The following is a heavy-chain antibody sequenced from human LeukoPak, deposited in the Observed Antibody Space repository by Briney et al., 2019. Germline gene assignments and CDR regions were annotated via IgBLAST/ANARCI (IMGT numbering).Heavy chain of an antibody. CDR1: GGSISSGGYY. V-gene: IGHV4-31*03. J-gene: IGHJ4*02. CDR3: ARVLRVSSSSSFDY. CDR2: IYYSGST. D-gene: IGHD6-13*01. Sequence: PSETLSLTCTVSGGSISSGGYYWSWIRQHPGKGLEWIGYIYYSGSTYYNPSLKSRVTIPVDTSKNQFSLKLSSVTAADTAVYYCARVLRVSSSSSFDYWGQGTLVTVSS.